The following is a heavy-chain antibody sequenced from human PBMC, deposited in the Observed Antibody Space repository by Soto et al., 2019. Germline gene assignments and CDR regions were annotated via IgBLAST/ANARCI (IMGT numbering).Heavy chain of an antibody. V-gene: IGHV1-69*13. CDR3: ARELTPYRSSGTYYHDGMDV. CDR2: IIPIFGTA. J-gene: IGHJ6*02. D-gene: IGHD6-13*01. CDR1: GGTFSSYA. Sequence: SVKVSCKASGGTFSSYAISWVRQAPGQGLEWMGGIIPIFGTANYAQKFQGRVTITADESTSTAYMELSSLRSEDTAVYYCARELTPYRSSGTYYHDGMDVWGQGTTVTVS.